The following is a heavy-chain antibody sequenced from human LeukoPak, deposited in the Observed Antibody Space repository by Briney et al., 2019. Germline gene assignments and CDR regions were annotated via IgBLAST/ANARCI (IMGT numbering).Heavy chain of an antibody. CDR1: GITSYY. Sequence: ASVKASCKASGITSYYMHWVRQAPGQGLEWIGIINPSGDSTFYAQRFQDRVTVTGDTSTSTVYMELSSLTSEDTAVYYCAREHYDFWSGYFDYWGQGTLVTVSS. V-gene: IGHV1-46*01. CDR2: INPSGDST. CDR3: AREHYDFWSGYFDY. J-gene: IGHJ4*02. D-gene: IGHD3-3*01.